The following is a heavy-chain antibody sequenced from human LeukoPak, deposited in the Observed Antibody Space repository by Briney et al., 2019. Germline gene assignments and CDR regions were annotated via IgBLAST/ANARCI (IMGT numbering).Heavy chain of an antibody. J-gene: IGHJ4*02. CDR1: GFTFRNYA. V-gene: IGHV3-30*04. CDR3: VRPYTSSWYLFDY. Sequence: PGGSLRLSCAASGFTFRNYAMHWVRQAPGKGLEWVAVISSDGSNEYYADSVRGRFSISRDNSKNTVYLQMNSLRAEDTALYYCVRPYTSSWYLFDYWGQGTLVTVSS. CDR2: ISSDGSNE. D-gene: IGHD6-13*01.